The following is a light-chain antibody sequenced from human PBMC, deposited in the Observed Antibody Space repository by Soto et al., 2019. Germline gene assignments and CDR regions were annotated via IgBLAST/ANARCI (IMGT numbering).Light chain of an antibody. J-gene: IGKJ2*01. CDR3: QQRSTWPPVFT. Sequence: EIVLTQSPDSVSFSPGERAILSCTASQNIDSNLAWYQHRHGRAPRLLISSAQSRATGVSARFSGSGSGTDFTLTISSLEPDDSAIYYCQQRSTWPPVFTFGQGTKLEIK. CDR1: QNIDSN. V-gene: IGKV3-11*01. CDR2: SAQ.